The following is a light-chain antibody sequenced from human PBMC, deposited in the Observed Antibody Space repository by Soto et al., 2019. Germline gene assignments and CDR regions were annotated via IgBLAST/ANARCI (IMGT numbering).Light chain of an antibody. CDR1: QTISSW. CDR2: KAS. V-gene: IGKV1-5*03. Sequence: DIQMTQSPSTLSGSVGDRVTITCRASQTISSWLAWYQQKPGKAPKLLIYKASTLKSGVPSRFSGSGSGTEFTITISSLQPDDFAPYYCQHSNSYSEAFGQGTKVELK. J-gene: IGKJ1*01. CDR3: QHSNSYSEA.